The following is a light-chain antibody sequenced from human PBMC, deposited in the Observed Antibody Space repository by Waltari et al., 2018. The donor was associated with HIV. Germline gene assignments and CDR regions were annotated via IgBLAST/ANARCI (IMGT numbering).Light chain of an antibody. J-gene: IGKJ1*01. CDR3: QQYKSYPWT. Sequence: DIQMIQSPSTLAASVGDRVTITCRASQDIKSYLAWFQQRPGKAHNSLIYGASSLPSGVPSRFSGSGSGTQFTLTINSLQPEDFATYYCQQYKSYPWTFGQGTKVEIK. CDR1: QDIKSY. V-gene: IGKV1-16*01. CDR2: GAS.